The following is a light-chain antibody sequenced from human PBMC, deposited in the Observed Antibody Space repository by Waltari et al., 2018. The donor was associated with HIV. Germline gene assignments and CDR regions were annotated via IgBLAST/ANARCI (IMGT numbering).Light chain of an antibody. Sequence: THPRLVSASPGQRVSTSCRGRVSTIGAGSDVPWVQQLPGTAPKLLVFGSHYRPSGVPERFCGSKAGTSASLAITGVEAEDEAYYSCQSYHNNLGGNWVFGGGTKLTVL. CDR3: QSYHNNLGGNWV. J-gene: IGLJ3*02. CDR2: GSH. V-gene: IGLV1-40*01. CDR1: VSTIGAGSD.